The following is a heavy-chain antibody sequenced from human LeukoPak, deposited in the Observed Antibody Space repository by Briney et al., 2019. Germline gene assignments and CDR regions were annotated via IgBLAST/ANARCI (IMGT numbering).Heavy chain of an antibody. CDR2: ISKSGSPI. J-gene: IGHJ4*02. V-gene: IGHV3-48*01. CDR3: ARAYLAYCGGDCDLYYFDS. CDR1: GFTFRSYS. Sequence: GGSLRLSCGVSGFTFRSYSMIWVRQASGRGLEWVSYISKSGSPIFYADSVKGRFTISRDNAKNSLYLQMNSLRVEDTAVYYRARAYLAYCGGDCDLYYFDSWGQGTLVTVSS. D-gene: IGHD2-21*02.